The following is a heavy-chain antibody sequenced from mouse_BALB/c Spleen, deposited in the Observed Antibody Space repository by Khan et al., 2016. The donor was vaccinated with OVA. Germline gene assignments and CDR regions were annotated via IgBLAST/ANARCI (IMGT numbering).Heavy chain of an antibody. CDR2: IHPSDSET. CDR3: ARGTTTSYWYFDV. Sequence: QVQLQQPGAELVRPGASVKLSCKTSGYSLTSYWMNWVQQRPGQGLEWIGMIHPSDSETRLNQKFKDKATLTVDTSSSTVYIQLSSPTSEDSAVYYCARGTTTSYWYFDVWGAGTTVTVSS. J-gene: IGHJ1*01. CDR1: GYSLTSYW. D-gene: IGHD1-1*01. V-gene: IGHV1-59*01.